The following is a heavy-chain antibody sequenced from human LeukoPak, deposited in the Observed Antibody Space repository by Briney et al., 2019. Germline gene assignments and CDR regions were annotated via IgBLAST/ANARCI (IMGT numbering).Heavy chain of an antibody. CDR2: SYYSGRT. D-gene: IGHD5-18*01. V-gene: IGHV4-39*07. J-gene: IGHJ6*03. Sequence: PSETLFLTCTVSGGSISSSSYYWGWFRQPPGKGLEWIGSSYYSGRTYYNPPLKNRVTRSVDTSKNQFSLKLSSVTAADTAVYYCARDSWDTAMVNFPIYYYYYMDVWGKGTTVTISS. CDR3: ARDSWDTAMVNFPIYYYYYMDV. CDR1: GGSISSSSYY.